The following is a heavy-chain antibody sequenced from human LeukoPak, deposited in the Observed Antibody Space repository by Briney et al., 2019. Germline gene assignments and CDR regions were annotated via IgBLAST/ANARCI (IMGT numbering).Heavy chain of an antibody. CDR3: ARARNLNYDRGGENDY. Sequence: SETLSLTCAVSGGSISSSNWWSWVRQPPGKGVEWIGEIYHSGSTNYNPSLKSRVTISVDKSKNQFSLKLSSVTAADTAVYYCARARNLNYDRGGENDYWGQGTLVTVSS. J-gene: IGHJ4*02. V-gene: IGHV4-4*02. D-gene: IGHD3-10*02. CDR1: GGSISSSNW. CDR2: IYHSGST.